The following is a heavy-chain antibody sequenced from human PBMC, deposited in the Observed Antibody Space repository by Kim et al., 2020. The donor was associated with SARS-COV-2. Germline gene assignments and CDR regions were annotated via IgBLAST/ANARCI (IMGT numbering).Heavy chain of an antibody. V-gene: IGHV4-39*01. CDR3: ARLGYSYGLGTYYFDY. CDR2: IYYSGST. Sequence: SETLSLTCTVSGGSISSSSYYWGWIRQPPGKGLEWIGSIYYSGSTYYNPSLKSRVTISVDTSKNQFSLKLSSVTAADTPVYYCARLGYSYGLGTYYFDYWGQGTLVTVSS. J-gene: IGHJ4*02. D-gene: IGHD5-18*01. CDR1: GGSISSSSYY.